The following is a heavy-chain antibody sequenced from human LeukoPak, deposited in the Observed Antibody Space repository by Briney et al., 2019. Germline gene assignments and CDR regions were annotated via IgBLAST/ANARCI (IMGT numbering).Heavy chain of an antibody. CDR2: VCGSNT. CDR3: AKDLETHDTSAC. J-gene: IGHJ4*02. V-gene: IGHV3-53*01. CDR1: GFAVSDNY. D-gene: IGHD3-22*01. Sequence: PGGSLRLSCTASGFAVSDNYMAWVRQAPGKGLEWVSVVCGSNTYYADSVEGRFTISRDNSKNTLYLQMNSLRVEDTAVYYCAKDLETHDTSACWGQGTLVTVSS.